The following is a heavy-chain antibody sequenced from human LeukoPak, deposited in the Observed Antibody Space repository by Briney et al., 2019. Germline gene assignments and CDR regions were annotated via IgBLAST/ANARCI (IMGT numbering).Heavy chain of an antibody. J-gene: IGHJ4*02. V-gene: IGHV3-66*01. CDR3: ARDMQGAGLFDY. CDR1: GFTVSSNY. Sequence: PGGSLRLSCAASGFTVSSNYMSWVRQAPGKGPEWVSVIYSGGSTYYADSVKGRFTIPRDNSKNTLYLQMNSLRAEDTAVYYCARDMQGAGLFDYWGQGTLVTVSS. D-gene: IGHD3/OR15-3a*01. CDR2: IYSGGST.